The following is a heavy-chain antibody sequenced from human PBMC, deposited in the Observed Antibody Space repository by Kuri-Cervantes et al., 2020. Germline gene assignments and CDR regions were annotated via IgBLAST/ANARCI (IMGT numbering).Heavy chain of an antibody. J-gene: IGHJ4*02. Sequence: SETLSLTCTVSGGSISSGDYYWSWIRQPPGKGLEWIGYIYYSGSTNYNPSLKSRVTISVDTSKNQFSLKLNSVTAADTAVYYCARGGWSLDYWGQGTLVTVSS. V-gene: IGHV4-61*08. CDR2: IYYSGST. D-gene: IGHD2-15*01. CDR3: ARGGWSLDY. CDR1: GGSISSGDYY.